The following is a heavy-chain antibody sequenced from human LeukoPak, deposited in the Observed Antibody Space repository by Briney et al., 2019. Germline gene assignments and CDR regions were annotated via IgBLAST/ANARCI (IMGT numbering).Heavy chain of an antibody. CDR2: INPNSGGT. CDR1: GYTFTAYY. V-gene: IGHV1-2*02. J-gene: IGHJ1*01. CDR3: ATSSGYYVGYIQY. D-gene: IGHD3-22*01. Sequence: GASVKVSCKASGYTFTAYYMHRVRQAPGQGLEWTGWINPNSGGTHYAQKFQGRVTMTRDTSISTAYMELSRLRSDDTAVYYCATSSGYYVGYIQYWGQGTLVTVSS.